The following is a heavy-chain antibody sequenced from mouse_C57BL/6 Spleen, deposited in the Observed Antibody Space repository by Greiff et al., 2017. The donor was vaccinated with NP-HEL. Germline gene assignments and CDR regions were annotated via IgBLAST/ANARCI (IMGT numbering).Heavy chain of an antibody. CDR2: FHPYNDDT. J-gene: IGHJ2*01. V-gene: IGHV1-47*01. CDR1: GYTFTTYP. D-gene: IGHD1-1*01. Sequence: VKLQESGAELVKPGASVKMSCKASGYTFTTYPIEWMKQNHGKSLEWIGNFHPYNDDTKYNEKFKGKATLTVEKSSSTVYLELSRLTSDDSAVYYCARNYGSRGYFDYWGKGTTLTVSS. CDR3: ARNYGSRGYFDY.